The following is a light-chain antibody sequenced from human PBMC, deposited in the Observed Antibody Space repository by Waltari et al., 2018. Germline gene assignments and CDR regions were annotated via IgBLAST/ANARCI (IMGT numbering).Light chain of an antibody. Sequence: EIVLTQSPGTLSLSPGDRATLSCRASQSVTSISLTWYQQKLGQAPRLLIYGTSSRATGIPDGFSGSGSGTDVTLTISRREPEGFAVYYWQQYDGEDVTFGGGTKVEI. V-gene: IGKV3-20*01. CDR1: QSVTSIS. CDR3: QQYDGEDVT. J-gene: IGKJ4*01. CDR2: GTS.